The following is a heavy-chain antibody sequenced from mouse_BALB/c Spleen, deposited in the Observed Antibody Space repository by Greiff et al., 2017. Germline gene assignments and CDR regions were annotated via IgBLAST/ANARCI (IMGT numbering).Heavy chain of an antibody. D-gene: IGHD2-2*01. CDR3: ARRGYHYYAMDY. J-gene: IGHJ4*01. V-gene: IGHV1-12*01. CDR2: IYPGNGDT. CDR1: GYTFTSYN. Sequence: LQQPGAELVKPGASVKMSCKASGYTFTSYNMYWVKQTPGQGLEWIGAIYPGNGDTSYNQKFKGKATLTADKSSSTAYMQLSSLTSEDSAVYYCARRGYHYYAMDYWGQGTSVTVSS.